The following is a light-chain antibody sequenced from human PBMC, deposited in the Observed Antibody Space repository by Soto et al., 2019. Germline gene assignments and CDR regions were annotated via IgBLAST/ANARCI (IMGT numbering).Light chain of an antibody. Sequence: ETVMTQSPATLSVSPGERATLSCRASQGVSSNLAWYQQKPGQAPRLLIYSASTRTTGIPARFSGSGSGTEFTLAISSLQSEDFAVYYCKQYNNWPPITFGKGTQLEIK. CDR1: QGVSSN. J-gene: IGKJ2*01. CDR3: KQYNNWPPIT. V-gene: IGKV3-15*01. CDR2: SAS.